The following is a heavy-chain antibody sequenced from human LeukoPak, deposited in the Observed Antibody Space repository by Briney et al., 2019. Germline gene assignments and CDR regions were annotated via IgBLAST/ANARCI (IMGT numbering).Heavy chain of an antibody. CDR3: ARDFGYYYDSSGYLFDY. V-gene: IGHV3-33*01. J-gene: IGHJ4*02. D-gene: IGHD3-22*01. Sequence: PGRSLRLSCAASGFTFSSYGMHWVRQAPRKGLEWVAVIWYDGSNKYYADSVKGRFTISRDNSKNTLYLQMNSPRAEDTAVYYCARDFGYYYDSSGYLFDYWGQGTLVTVSS. CDR2: IWYDGSNK. CDR1: GFTFSSYG.